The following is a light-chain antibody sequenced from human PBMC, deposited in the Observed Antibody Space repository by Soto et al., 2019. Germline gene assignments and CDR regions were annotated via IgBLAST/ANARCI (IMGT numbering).Light chain of an antibody. J-gene: IGKJ4*01. CDR3: QQFNSYPRT. V-gene: IGKV1-13*02. CDR1: QGISSA. CDR2: DAS. Sequence: AIQLTQSPSSLSASVGDRVTITCRASQGISSALAWYQQKPGKAPKLLIYDASSLESGVPSRFSGSGSGTXXXXXXXSLQPEDFATYYCQQFNSYPRTFGGGTKVEIK.